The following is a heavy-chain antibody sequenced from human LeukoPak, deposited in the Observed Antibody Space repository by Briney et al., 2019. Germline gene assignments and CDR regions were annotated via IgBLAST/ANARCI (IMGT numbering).Heavy chain of an antibody. V-gene: IGHV1-46*01. CDR3: ARATYCSSTSCYGYYYYGMDV. CDR1: GYTFTSYY. D-gene: IGHD2-2*01. J-gene: IGHJ6*02. CDR2: INPSGGST. Sequence: ASVKVSCKASGYTFTSYYMHWVRQAPGQGLEWMGIINPSGGSTNYAQKFQGRVTITADESTSTAYMELSSLRSEDTAVYYCARATYCSSTSCYGYYYYGMDVWGQGTTVTVSS.